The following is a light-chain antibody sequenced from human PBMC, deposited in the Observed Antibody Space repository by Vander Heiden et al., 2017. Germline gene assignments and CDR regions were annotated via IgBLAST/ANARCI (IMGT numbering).Light chain of an antibody. V-gene: IGLV2-14*03. CDR2: DVS. CDR1: SSDVSDYNY. Sequence: QSALPQPASVSGSPGQSITISRPGTSSDVSDYNYVSWYQQHPGKAPKLIIYDVSYRPSGVSNRFSGSKSGNTASLTISGLQADDEAEYYCSSYISSTSLRVAFGGGTKLTVL. J-gene: IGLJ2*01. CDR3: SSYISSTSLRVA.